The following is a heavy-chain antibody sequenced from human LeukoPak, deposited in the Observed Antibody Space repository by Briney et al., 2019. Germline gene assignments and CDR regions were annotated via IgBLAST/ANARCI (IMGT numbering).Heavy chain of an antibody. CDR1: GGSISSSSYY. D-gene: IGHD1-26*01. V-gene: IGHV4-39*01. Sequence: SETLSLTCTVSGGSISSSSYYWGWIRQPPGKGLEWIGSIYYSGSTYYNPSLKSRVTISVDTSKNQFSLKLSSVTAADTAVYYCARLRLYSGNYYRDFDYWGQGTLVTVSS. CDR3: ARLRLYSGNYYRDFDY. CDR2: IYYSGST. J-gene: IGHJ4*02.